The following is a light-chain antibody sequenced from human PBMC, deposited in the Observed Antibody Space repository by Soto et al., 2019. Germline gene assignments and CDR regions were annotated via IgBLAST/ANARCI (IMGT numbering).Light chain of an antibody. V-gene: IGKV3-20*01. J-gene: IGKJ4*01. CDR2: DAS. Sequence: EIVITHSPATLSVSPGKRATLSCRASQSVSTNLAWYQQKPGQAPRLLIYDASSRATGIPDRFSGGGSGTDFTLTISRLEPEDFAVYYCQQFSSYPLTFGGGTKVDIK. CDR1: QSVSTN. CDR3: QQFSSYPLT.